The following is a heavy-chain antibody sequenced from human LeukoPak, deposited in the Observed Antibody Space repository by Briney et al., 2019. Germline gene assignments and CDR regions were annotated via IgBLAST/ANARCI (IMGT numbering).Heavy chain of an antibody. J-gene: IGHJ6*03. CDR1: GFTFSSYW. V-gene: IGHV3-7*01. CDR2: IKQDGSEK. CDR3: ARVYDFWSGYWGYYYYYYMDV. D-gene: IGHD3-3*01. Sequence: PGGSLRLSCAASGFTFSSYWMSWVRQAPGKGLEWVANIKQDGSEKYYVDSVKGRFTISRDNAKNSLYLQMNSLRAEDTAVYYCARVYDFWSGYWGYYYYYYMDVWGKGTTVTVSS.